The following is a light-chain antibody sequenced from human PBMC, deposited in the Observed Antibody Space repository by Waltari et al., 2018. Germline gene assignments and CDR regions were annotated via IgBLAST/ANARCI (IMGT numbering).Light chain of an antibody. Sequence: AIQLTQSPSSLSASVGDRVTITCRARQGMSSVLAWYQQKPGKAPKVLIYDVSTLQSGVPSRFSGSGSGTDFTLTISSLQPEDVATYYCQQFDSYPQFGQGTRLEIK. CDR1: QGMSSV. J-gene: IGKJ5*01. CDR3: QQFDSYPQ. V-gene: IGKV1-13*02. CDR2: DVS.